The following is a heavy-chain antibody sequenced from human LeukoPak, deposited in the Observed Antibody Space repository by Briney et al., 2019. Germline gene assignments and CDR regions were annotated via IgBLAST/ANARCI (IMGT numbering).Heavy chain of an antibody. CDR2: IIPIFGTA. D-gene: IGHD1-7*01. J-gene: IGHJ6*02. CDR1: GGTFSSYA. V-gene: IGHV1-69*13. Sequence: GASVKVSCKASGGTFSSYAISWVRQAPGQGLEWMGGIIPIFGTANYAQKFQGRVTITADESTSTAYMELSSLRSEDTAVYYCARPTGTTLRAYYYYGMDVWGQGTTVTVSS. CDR3: ARPTGTTLRAYYYYGMDV.